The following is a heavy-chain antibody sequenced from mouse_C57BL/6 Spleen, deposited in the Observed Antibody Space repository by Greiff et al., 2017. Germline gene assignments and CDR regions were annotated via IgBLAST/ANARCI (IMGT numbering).Heavy chain of an antibody. D-gene: IGHD1-1*01. V-gene: IGHV1-59*01. CDR3: ARRDYGRSFDY. Sequence: VQLQQPGAELVRPGTSVKLSCKASGYTFTSYWMHWVKQRPGPGLEWIGVIDPSDSYTNYHQKFKGKATLTVDTSSSTAYMQLSSLTSEDSAVYYCARRDYGRSFDYWGQGTTLTVSS. CDR1: GYTFTSYW. J-gene: IGHJ2*01. CDR2: IDPSDSYT.